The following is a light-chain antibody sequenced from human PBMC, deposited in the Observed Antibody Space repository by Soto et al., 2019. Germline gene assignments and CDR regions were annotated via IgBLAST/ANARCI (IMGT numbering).Light chain of an antibody. CDR3: QQSYSTPLT. Sequence: DIQMTQSPSSLSASVGDRVTITCRASQSISSYLNWYQQKPGKAPKLLIYAASSLQSGVPSRFSGSGSGTDFTLTISSLQPAAFATYYCQQSYSTPLTFGGGTNVEIK. CDR2: AAS. CDR1: QSISSY. J-gene: IGKJ4*01. V-gene: IGKV1-39*01.